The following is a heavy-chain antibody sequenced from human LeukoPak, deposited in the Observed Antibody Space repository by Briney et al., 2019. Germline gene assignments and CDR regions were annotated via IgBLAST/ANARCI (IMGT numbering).Heavy chain of an antibody. J-gene: IGHJ3*02. CDR3: ARRRAATGTRPEYVFDI. Sequence: SETLSLTCTVSGGSITSSGCYWVWIRQPPGRGLEWLGSFYYGGSTYYNPSLKSRVTISIDTPKNQFSLKLRTVTAADTAVYYCARRRAATGTRPEYVFDIWGQGTIVTVSS. CDR2: FYYGGST. V-gene: IGHV4-39*01. D-gene: IGHD6-13*01. CDR1: GGSITSSGCY.